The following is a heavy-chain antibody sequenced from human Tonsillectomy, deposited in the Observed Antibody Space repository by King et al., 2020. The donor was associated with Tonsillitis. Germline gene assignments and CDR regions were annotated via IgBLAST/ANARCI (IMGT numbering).Heavy chain of an antibody. CDR2: IDWDDDK. Sequence: VTLKESGPALVKPTQTLTLTCTFSGFSLSTSGMCVSWIRQPPGKALEWLALIDWDDDKYYRTSLKTRLTISKDTSKNQVVLTMTNMDPVDTATYYCARIRDDWREQWLVLESWGQGTLVTFSS. V-gene: IGHV2-70*01. J-gene: IGHJ5*01. D-gene: IGHD6-19*01. CDR1: GFSLSTSGMC. CDR3: ARIRDDWREQWLVLES.